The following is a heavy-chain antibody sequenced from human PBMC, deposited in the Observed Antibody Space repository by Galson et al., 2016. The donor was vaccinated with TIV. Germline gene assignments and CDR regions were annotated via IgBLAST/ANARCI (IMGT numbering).Heavy chain of an antibody. V-gene: IGHV3-7*01. J-gene: IGHJ4*02. CDR3: AQWLGTSNS. CDR1: GSTVSASC. D-gene: IGHD6-19*01. Sequence: VRVCCADSGSTVSASCMKVVGEAGWEGVRWLSYVNGDGTEIKYVDSVKGRFTISRDNAKNSLYLQMSNLRVEDTAIYYCAQWLGTSNSWGQG. CDR2: VNGDGTEI.